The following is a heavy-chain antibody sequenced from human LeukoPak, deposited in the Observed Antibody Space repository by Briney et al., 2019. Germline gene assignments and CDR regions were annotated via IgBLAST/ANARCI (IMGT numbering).Heavy chain of an antibody. V-gene: IGHV3-30*18. CDR1: GFTFSSYG. Sequence: GGSLRLSCAASGFTFSSYGMHWVRQAPGKGLEWVAVISYDGSNKYYAGSVKGRFTISRDNSKNTLYLQMNSLRAEDTAVYYCAKVAYYYDSSGYYYDYWGQGTLVTVSS. J-gene: IGHJ4*02. D-gene: IGHD3-22*01. CDR2: ISYDGSNK. CDR3: AKVAYYYDSSGYYYDY.